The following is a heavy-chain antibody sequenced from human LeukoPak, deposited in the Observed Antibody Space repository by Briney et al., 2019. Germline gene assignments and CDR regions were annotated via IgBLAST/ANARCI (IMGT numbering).Heavy chain of an antibody. J-gene: IGHJ5*02. D-gene: IGHD3-10*01. CDR1: GFTFSSYG. CDR2: ISYDGSNK. CDR3: ARLYYGSGSGNWFDP. V-gene: IGHV3-30*03. Sequence: PGRSLRLSCAASGFTFSSYGMHWVRQAPGKVLEWVAVISYDGSNKYYADSVKGRFTISRDNSKNTLYLQMNSLRAEDTAVYYCARLYYGSGSGNWFDPWGQGTLVTVSS.